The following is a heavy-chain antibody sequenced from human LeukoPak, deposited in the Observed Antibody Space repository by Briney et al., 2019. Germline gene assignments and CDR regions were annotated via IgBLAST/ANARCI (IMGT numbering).Heavy chain of an antibody. D-gene: IGHD3-22*01. V-gene: IGHV1-8*03. CDR3: ARGDYYDSSGYFHPMAFDI. CDR2: MNPNSGNT. J-gene: IGHJ3*02. CDR1: GYTFTSYD. Sequence: GASVKVSCKASGYTFTSYDINWVRQATGQGLEWMGWMNPNSGNTGYAQKFQGRVTITRNTSISTAYMELSSLRSEDTAVYYCARGDYYDSSGYFHPMAFDIWGQGTMVTVSS.